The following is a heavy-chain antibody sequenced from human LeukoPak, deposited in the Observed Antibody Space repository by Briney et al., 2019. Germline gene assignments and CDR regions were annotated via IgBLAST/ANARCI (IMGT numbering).Heavy chain of an antibody. V-gene: IGHV3-21*01. CDR1: GFTFSSYS. Sequence: GGSLRLSCAASGFTFSSYSMNGVRQAPGKGLEWVSSISSSRSYIFYGDSVKGRFTISRDNAKNSLYLKMNSLRAEDTAVYYCAREATVNIVVVPAPNWFDPWGQGTLVTVSS. J-gene: IGHJ5*02. CDR2: ISSSRSYI. CDR3: AREATVNIVVVPAPNWFDP. D-gene: IGHD2-2*01.